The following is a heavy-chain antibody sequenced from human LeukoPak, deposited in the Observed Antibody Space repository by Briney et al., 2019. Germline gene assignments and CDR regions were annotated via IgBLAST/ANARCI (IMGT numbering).Heavy chain of an antibody. CDR3: ARDDQYSSGWYPNAFDI. CDR1: GYTFTSYG. J-gene: IGHJ3*02. CDR2: ISAYNGNT. D-gene: IGHD6-19*01. Sequence: ASVKVSCKASGYTFTSYGISWVRQAPGQGLEWMGWISAYNGNTNYAQKLQGRVTMTTDTSTSTAYMELRSLRSDDTAVYYCARDDQYSSGWYPNAFDIWGQGTMVTVSS. V-gene: IGHV1-18*01.